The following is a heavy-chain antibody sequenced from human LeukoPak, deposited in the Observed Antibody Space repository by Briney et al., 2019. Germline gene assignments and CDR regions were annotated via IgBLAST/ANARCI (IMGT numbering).Heavy chain of an antibody. Sequence: GGSLRLSYAASGSTFSSYGMHWVRQAPGKGLEWVAVIWYDGSNKYYADSVKGRFTVSRDNSKNTLYLQMNSLRPEDTAVYYCAREGFYGSGSSPTFYFDYWGQGTLVTVSS. D-gene: IGHD3-10*01. V-gene: IGHV3-33*01. CDR1: GSTFSSYG. CDR3: AREGFYGSGSSPTFYFDY. J-gene: IGHJ4*02. CDR2: IWYDGSNK.